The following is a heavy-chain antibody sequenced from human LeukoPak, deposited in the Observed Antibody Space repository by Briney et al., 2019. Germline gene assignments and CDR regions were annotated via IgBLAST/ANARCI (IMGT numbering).Heavy chain of an antibody. CDR2: ISGSGGSI. CDR3: ARDSPIRSGSYYIRFDC. J-gene: IGHJ4*02. CDR1: GFTFSSYA. V-gene: IGHV3-23*01. D-gene: IGHD1-26*01. Sequence: PGGSLRLSCAASGFTFSSYAMTWVRQAPGKGLEWVSAISGSGGSIDYADSVKGWFFISRDNFKNTLYLQMNSLRAEDTAVYYCARDSPIRSGSYYIRFDCWGQGTLVTVSS.